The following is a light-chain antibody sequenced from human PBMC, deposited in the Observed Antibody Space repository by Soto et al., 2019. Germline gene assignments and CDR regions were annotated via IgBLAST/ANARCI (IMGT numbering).Light chain of an antibody. Sequence: DIQMTQSPSSLSASVGDRVTITCRASQSISSYLNWYQQKPGKAPKLLIYAASSLQSGVPSRFSGSGSGTDFTLTISSLQPEHFATYYCQQSYRTPITSGQGTRLEIK. J-gene: IGKJ5*01. CDR2: AAS. V-gene: IGKV1-39*01. CDR3: QQSYRTPIT. CDR1: QSISSY.